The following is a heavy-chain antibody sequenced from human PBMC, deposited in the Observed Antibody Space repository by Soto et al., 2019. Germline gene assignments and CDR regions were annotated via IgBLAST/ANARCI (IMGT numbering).Heavy chain of an antibody. CDR1: GGSISSTNW. V-gene: IGHV4-4*02. D-gene: IGHD6-19*01. CDR2: IDHSGST. CDR3: VRDSGNGWKDY. Sequence: QVQLQESGPGLVKPSGTLSLTCAVSGGSISSTNWWNWVRQPPGKGLEWIGEIDHSGSTNYNPSPTSRVTTSVDKPKNQFSLKLSSVTAADTAVYYCVRDSGNGWKDYWGQGTLVTVSS. J-gene: IGHJ4*02.